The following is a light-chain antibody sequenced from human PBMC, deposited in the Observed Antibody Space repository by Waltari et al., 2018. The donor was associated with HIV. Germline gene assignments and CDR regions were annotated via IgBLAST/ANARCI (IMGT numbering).Light chain of an antibody. CDR2: EVF. CDR3: ASFTSNYTLI. Sequence: QSTLTQPASVSGSPGPSITISCTGSTSDFGLYNFISWYQQHPGGVPKVIIYEVFSRPSRISSRFAGSRSANTASLTISWLQPEDEADYYCASFTSNYTLIFGGGTKVTVL. V-gene: IGLV2-14*01. J-gene: IGLJ2*01. CDR1: TSDFGLYNF.